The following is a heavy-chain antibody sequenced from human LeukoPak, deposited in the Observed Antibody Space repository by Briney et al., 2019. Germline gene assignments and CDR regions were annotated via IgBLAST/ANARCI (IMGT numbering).Heavy chain of an antibody. CDR3: ASNPFIVGATHAFDI. CDR2: IIPILGTA. V-gene: IGHV1-69*05. CDR1: GGTFSSYA. J-gene: IGHJ3*02. Sequence: SVKVSCKASGGTFSSYAISWVRQAPGQGLEWMGGIIPILGTANYAQKFQGRVTITTDESTSTAYMELSSLRSEDTAVYYCASNPFIVGATHAFDIWGQGTMVTVSS. D-gene: IGHD1-26*01.